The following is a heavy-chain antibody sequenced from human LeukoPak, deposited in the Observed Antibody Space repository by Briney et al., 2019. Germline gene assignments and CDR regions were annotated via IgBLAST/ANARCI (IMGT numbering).Heavy chain of an antibody. D-gene: IGHD6-13*01. J-gene: IGHJ4*02. Sequence: SETLSPTCAVYGGTFSGYYWSWIRQPPGKGLEWIGEINHSGGGTNYNPSLKSRVTISVDTSKNQFSLKVSSVTAADTAVYYCARRPYSSSWPFNYWGQGTVVTVSS. CDR2: INHSGGGT. CDR1: GGTFSGYY. V-gene: IGHV4-34*01. CDR3: ARRPYSSSWPFNY.